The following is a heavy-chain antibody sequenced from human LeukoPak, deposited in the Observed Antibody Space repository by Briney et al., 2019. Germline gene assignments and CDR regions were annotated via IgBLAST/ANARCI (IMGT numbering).Heavy chain of an antibody. Sequence: GGSLRLSCAASGFTFSGSALHWVRQASGKGLEWVGRIRSTANGYATAYAASVKGRFTISRDNAKNSLYLQMNSLRVEDTALYHCARGFPIAAAGPYYYYMDVWGKGTTVTISS. D-gene: IGHD6-13*01. CDR2: IRSTANGYAT. CDR1: GFTFSGSA. CDR3: ARGFPIAAAGPYYYYMDV. J-gene: IGHJ6*03. V-gene: IGHV3-73*01.